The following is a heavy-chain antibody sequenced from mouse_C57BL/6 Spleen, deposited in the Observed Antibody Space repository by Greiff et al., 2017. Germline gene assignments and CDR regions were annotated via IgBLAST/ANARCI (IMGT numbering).Heavy chain of an antibody. CDR2: ISSGSSTI. D-gene: IGHD2-1*01. CDR1: GFTFSDYG. Sequence: EVKLVESGGGLVKPGGSLKLSCAASGFTFSDYGMHWVRQAPEKGLVWVAYISSGSSTIYYADTVKGRFTISSDNAKNTLFLQMTSLRSEDTAMYYCARPYGNYEAMDYWGQGTSVTVSS. J-gene: IGHJ4*01. V-gene: IGHV5-17*01. CDR3: ARPYGNYEAMDY.